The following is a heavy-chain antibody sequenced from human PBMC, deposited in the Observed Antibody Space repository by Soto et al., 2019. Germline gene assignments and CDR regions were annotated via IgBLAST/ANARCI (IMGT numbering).Heavy chain of an antibody. J-gene: IGHJ3*02. CDR2: FDPEDGET. Sequence: ASVKVSCKVSGYTLTELSMHWVRQAPGKGLEWMGGFDPEDGETIYAQKFQGRVTMTEDTSTDTAYMELSSLRSEDTAVYYCARDYYDSSGYYYVGAFDIWGQGTMVTVSS. CDR3: ARDYYDSSGYYYVGAFDI. V-gene: IGHV1-24*01. D-gene: IGHD3-22*01. CDR1: GYTLTELS.